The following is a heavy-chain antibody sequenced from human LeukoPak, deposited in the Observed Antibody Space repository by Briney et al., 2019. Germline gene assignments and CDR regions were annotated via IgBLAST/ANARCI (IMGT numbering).Heavy chain of an antibody. Sequence: PGGSLRLSCAASGFTFDDYGMSWVRHAPGKGLEWVSGINWNGGSTGYADSVKGRFTISRDNAKNSLYLQMNSLRAEDTALYYCARDQGNYYDSSGYYSGAFDIWGQGTMVTVSS. CDR2: INWNGGST. V-gene: IGHV3-20*04. CDR3: ARDQGNYYDSSGYYSGAFDI. J-gene: IGHJ3*02. D-gene: IGHD3-22*01. CDR1: GFTFDDYG.